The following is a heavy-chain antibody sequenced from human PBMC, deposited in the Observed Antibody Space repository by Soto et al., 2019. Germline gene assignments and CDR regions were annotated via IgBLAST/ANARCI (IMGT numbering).Heavy chain of an antibody. CDR1: GYTFTTYG. CDR2: ITPYNGNT. Sequence: ASVKVSCKASGYTFTTYGISWVRQAPGQGLEWMGWITPYNGNTKYAQKVQGRVTMMTDTSTSTAYMELRNLRSDDTAVYYCARDRHYGSGGANWFDPWGQGTLVTVSS. D-gene: IGHD3-10*01. V-gene: IGHV1-18*01. J-gene: IGHJ5*02. CDR3: ARDRHYGSGGANWFDP.